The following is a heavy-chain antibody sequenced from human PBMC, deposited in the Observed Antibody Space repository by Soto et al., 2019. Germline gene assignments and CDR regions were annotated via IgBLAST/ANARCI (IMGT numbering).Heavy chain of an antibody. D-gene: IGHD2-2*01. V-gene: IGHV1-69*01. CDR1: GGTFSSYA. J-gene: IGHJ6*02. Sequence: QVQLVQSGAEVKKPGSSVKVSCKASGGTFSSYAISWVRQAPGQGLEWMGGIIPISGTANYAQKFQGRVTITEEEYTSTAYMELSRLRSEETAVYYCARSQGSSTSLEIYYYYYYGMDVWGQGTTVTVSS. CDR3: ARSQGSSTSLEIYYYYYYGMDV. CDR2: IIPISGTA.